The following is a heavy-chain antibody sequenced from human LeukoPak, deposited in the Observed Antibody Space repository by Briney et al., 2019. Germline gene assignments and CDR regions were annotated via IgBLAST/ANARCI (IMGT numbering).Heavy chain of an antibody. D-gene: IGHD5-12*01. J-gene: IGHJ4*02. CDR2: ISGSGGST. Sequence: PGGSLRLSCAASGFTFSSYAMSWVRQAPGKELEWVSAISGSGGSTYYADSVKGRFTISRDNSKNTLYLQMNSLRAEDTAVYYCAKAKNYSGYLYFDYWGQGTLVTVSS. CDR3: AKAKNYSGYLYFDY. CDR1: GFTFSSYA. V-gene: IGHV3-23*01.